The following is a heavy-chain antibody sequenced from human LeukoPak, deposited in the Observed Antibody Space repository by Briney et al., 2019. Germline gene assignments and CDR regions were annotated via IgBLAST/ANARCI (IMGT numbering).Heavy chain of an antibody. CDR2: VSSGSSTI. Sequence: GGSLRLSCAASGFTFSSYSMNWVRQAPGRGLEWVSFVSSGSSTIYYADSVRGRFTISRGNAKNSLYLQMNSLRAEDTAVYYCARRAGSWYADFWGQGTLVTVSS. CDR3: ARRAGSWYADF. J-gene: IGHJ4*02. CDR1: GFTFSSYS. D-gene: IGHD6-13*01. V-gene: IGHV3-48*01.